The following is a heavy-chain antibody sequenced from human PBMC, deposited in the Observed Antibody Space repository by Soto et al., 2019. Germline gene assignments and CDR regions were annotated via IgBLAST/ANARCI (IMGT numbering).Heavy chain of an antibody. Sequence: SSETLSLTCTVSGGSISSYYWSWIRQPPGKGLEWIGYIYYSGSTNYNPSLKSRVTISVDTSKNQFSLKLSSVTAADTAVYYCARQKKGYDFWSGYPATIDPWGQGTLVTVSS. CDR2: IYYSGST. V-gene: IGHV4-59*08. CDR3: ARQKKGYDFWSGYPATIDP. CDR1: GGSISSYY. J-gene: IGHJ5*02. D-gene: IGHD3-3*01.